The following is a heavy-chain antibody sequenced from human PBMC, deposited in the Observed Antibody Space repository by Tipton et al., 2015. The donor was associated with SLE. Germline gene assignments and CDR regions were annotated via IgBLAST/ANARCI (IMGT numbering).Heavy chain of an antibody. Sequence: TLSLTCAVYGGSFTDYYCTWIRQPPGKGLEWIGEINHSGSTNYNPSLKSRVTISVDTSKNQFSLKLTSVTAADTAVYYCANLYGDQRDYWGQGTLVTVSS. V-gene: IGHV4-34*01. CDR1: GGSFTDYY. CDR2: INHSGST. CDR3: ANLYGDQRDY. J-gene: IGHJ4*02. D-gene: IGHD4-17*01.